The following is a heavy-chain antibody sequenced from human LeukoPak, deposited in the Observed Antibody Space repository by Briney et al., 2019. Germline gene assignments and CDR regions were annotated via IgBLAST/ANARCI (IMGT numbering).Heavy chain of an antibody. Sequence: SETLSLTCTVSGYSISSGYYWGWIRQPPGKGLEWIGSIYHSGSTYYNPSLKSRVTISVDTSKNQFSLKLSSVTAADTAVYYCARAPTNDAFDIWGQGTMVTVSS. CDR2: IYHSGST. J-gene: IGHJ3*02. V-gene: IGHV4-38-2*02. CDR1: GYSISSGYY. CDR3: ARAPTNDAFDI.